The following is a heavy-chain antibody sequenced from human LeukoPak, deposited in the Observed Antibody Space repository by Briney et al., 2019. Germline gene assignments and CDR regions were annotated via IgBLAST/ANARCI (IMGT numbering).Heavy chain of an antibody. CDR1: GGSINHYY. Sequence: WETLSLTCTVSGGSINHYYWSWIRQPAGKGLQWIGRIYTRGSTNYNPSLKSRVTMSVDTSKNQFSLKLSSVTAADTAVYYCARGRYCSAVICSGGDAFDIWGQGTMVSVSS. V-gene: IGHV4-4*07. CDR2: IYTRGST. CDR3: ARGRYCSAVICSGGDAFDI. D-gene: IGHD2-15*01. J-gene: IGHJ3*02.